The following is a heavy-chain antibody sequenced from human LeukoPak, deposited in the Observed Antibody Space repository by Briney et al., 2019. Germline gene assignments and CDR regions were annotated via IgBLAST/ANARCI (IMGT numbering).Heavy chain of an antibody. J-gene: IGHJ5*02. Sequence: ASVKVSCKASGYTFTSYYMHWVRPPPAQGLEWMGIINPSGGSTSYAQKFQGRVTITRDTTTSTVYMELSSLRSEDTAVYYCARVENGDYGDNWFDPWGQGTLVTVSS. CDR1: GYTFTSYY. V-gene: IGHV1-46*01. CDR3: ARVENGDYGDNWFDP. CDR2: INPSGGST. D-gene: IGHD4-17*01.